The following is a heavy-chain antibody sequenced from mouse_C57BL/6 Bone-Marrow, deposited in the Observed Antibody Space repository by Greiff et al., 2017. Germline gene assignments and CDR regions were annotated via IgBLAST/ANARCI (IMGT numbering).Heavy chain of an antibody. CDR1: GYTFTSYG. CDR3: ARHYYGRSYYCDD. D-gene: IGHD1-1*01. Sequence: QVQLQQSGAELARPGASVKLSCKASGYTFTSYGISWVKQRTGQGLEWIGEIYPRSGNTYYNEKFKGKATLTADKSSSTAYMELRSLTSEDSAVYFCARHYYGRSYYCDDWGQGTTLTVSP. CDR2: IYPRSGNT. J-gene: IGHJ2*01. V-gene: IGHV1-81*01.